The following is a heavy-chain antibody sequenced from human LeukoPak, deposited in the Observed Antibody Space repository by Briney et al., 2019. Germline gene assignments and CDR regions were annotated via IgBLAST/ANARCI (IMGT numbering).Heavy chain of an antibody. V-gene: IGHV4-39*01. D-gene: IGHD3-10*01. J-gene: IGHJ4*02. CDR1: GGSISSSSYY. CDR3: ARMPSITRGYFDY. Sequence: SKTLSLTCTVSGGSISSSSYYWGWIRQPPGKGLEWIGSIYYSGSTYYNPSLKSRVTISVDTSKNQFSLKLSSVTAADTAVYYCARMPSITRGYFDYWGQGTLVTVSS. CDR2: IYYSGST.